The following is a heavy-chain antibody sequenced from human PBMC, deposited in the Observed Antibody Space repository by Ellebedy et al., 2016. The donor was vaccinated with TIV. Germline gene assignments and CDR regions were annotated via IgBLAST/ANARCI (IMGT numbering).Heavy chain of an antibody. J-gene: IGHJ6*02. V-gene: IGHV1-2*02. CDR1: GYTFTGYY. CDR2: INPNSGGT. CDR3: ARQIYSPPYYYYGMDV. D-gene: IGHD2-21*01. Sequence: AASVKVSCKASGYTFTGYYMHWVRQAPGQGLEWMGWINPNSGGTNYAQKFQGRVTMTRDTSISTAYMELSRLRSDDTAVYYCARQIYSPPYYYYGMDVWGQGTTVTVSS.